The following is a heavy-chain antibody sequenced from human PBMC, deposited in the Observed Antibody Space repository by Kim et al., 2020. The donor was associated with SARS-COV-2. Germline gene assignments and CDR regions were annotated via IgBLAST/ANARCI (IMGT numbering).Heavy chain of an antibody. CDR3: ARDSVRHFDY. D-gene: IGHD6-6*01. Sequence: YNDYALSVKSRITINPDTSKDQFSLQLNSVTPEDTAVYYCARDSVRHFDYWGQGTLVTVSS. V-gene: IGHV6-1*01. CDR2: YN. J-gene: IGHJ4*02.